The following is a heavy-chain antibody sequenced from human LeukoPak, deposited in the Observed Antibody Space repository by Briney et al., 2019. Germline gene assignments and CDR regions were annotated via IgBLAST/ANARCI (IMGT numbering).Heavy chain of an antibody. CDR3: ACRSWAGTNVSPRPELDY. J-gene: IGHJ4*02. V-gene: IGHV3-30*04. Sequence: PGGSLRLSCAASGFTFSSYAMHWVRQAPGKGLEWVAVISYDGSNKYYADSVKGRFTISRDNSKNTLYLQMNSLRAEDTAVYYCACRSWAGTNVSPRPELDYWGQGTLVTVSS. CDR1: GFTFSSYA. CDR2: ISYDGSNK. D-gene: IGHD6-19*01.